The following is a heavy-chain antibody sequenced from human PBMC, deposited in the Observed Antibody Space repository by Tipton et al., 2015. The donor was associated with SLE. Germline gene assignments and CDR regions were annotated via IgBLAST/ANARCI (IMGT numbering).Heavy chain of an antibody. CDR1: GFTFSSYA. V-gene: IGHV3-64D*06. CDR3: VKTITIFGVVTRSDFDY. J-gene: IGHJ4*02. D-gene: IGHD3-3*01. CDR2: ISSDGGST. Sequence: SLRLSCSASGFTFSSYAMHWVRQAPGKGLEYVSGISSDGGSTYYADSVKGRFTVSRDNSKNTLYLQMNSLRTEDTAVYYCVKTITIFGVVTRSDFDYWGQGTLVTVSS.